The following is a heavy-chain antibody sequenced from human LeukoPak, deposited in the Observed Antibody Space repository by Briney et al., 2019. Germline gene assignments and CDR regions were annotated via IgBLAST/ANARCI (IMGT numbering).Heavy chain of an antibody. J-gene: IGHJ5*02. CDR3: ARDRPPYNWFDP. Sequence: GASVKVSCKASGYTFSSYYMHWVRQAPGQGLEWMGIINPSGDSTSYAQKFQGRVTMTRDTSTSTVYMELCGLRSEDTAVYYCARDRPPYNWFDPWGQGTLVTVSS. CDR1: GYTFSSYY. CDR2: INPSGDST. V-gene: IGHV1-46*01.